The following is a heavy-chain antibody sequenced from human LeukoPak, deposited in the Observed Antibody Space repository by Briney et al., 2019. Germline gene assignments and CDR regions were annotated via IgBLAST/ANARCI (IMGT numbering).Heavy chain of an antibody. CDR2: IYSGGST. J-gene: IGHJ4*02. D-gene: IGHD3-3*01. V-gene: IGHV3-53*01. Sequence: GGSLRLSCAASGFTVSSNYMSWVRQAPGRGLEWVSVIYSGGSTYYADSVKGRFTISRDNSKNTLYLQMNSLRAEDTAVYYCARPGTYYDFWSGYYDYWGQGTLVTVSS. CDR1: GFTVSSNY. CDR3: ARPGTYYDFWSGYYDY.